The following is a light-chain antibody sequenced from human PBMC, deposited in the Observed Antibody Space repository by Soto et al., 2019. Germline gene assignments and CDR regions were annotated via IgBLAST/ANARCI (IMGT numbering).Light chain of an antibody. Sequence: QSALTQPASVSGSLGQSLTISCTGTSSAVGGYNYVSWYQQHPGKAPKLMIYEVSNRPSGVSNRFSGAKSGNTASLTISGLQAEDEADYYCSSYTSSSTLRNWVFGGGTKLTVL. V-gene: IGLV2-14*01. CDR3: SSYTSSSTLRNWV. CDR1: SSAVGGYNY. J-gene: IGLJ3*02. CDR2: EVS.